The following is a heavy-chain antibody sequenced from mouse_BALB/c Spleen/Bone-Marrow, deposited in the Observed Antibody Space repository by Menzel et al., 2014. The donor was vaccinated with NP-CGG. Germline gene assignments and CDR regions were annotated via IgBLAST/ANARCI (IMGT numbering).Heavy chain of an antibody. D-gene: IGHD2-12*01. CDR3: ESFLYAGFFVY. Sequence: EVKLLESGGGLVQPGGSPKLSCAASGFDFSGYWMSWVRQAPGKGLEWIGEINPGSSTINYTPSLKDKFIISRDNAKNPLSFKMKKVSSEDTPFFYCESFLYAGFFVYGGKGPRSLVSA. CDR2: INPGSSTI. CDR1: GFDFSGYW. V-gene: IGHV4-1*02. J-gene: IGHJ3*01.